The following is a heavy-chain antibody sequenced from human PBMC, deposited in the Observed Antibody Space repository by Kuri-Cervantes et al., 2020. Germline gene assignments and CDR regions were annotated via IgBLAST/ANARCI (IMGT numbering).Heavy chain of an antibody. Sequence: TVSHSRKACGYSFTSYGISWVRQAPGQGLEWMGWISAYNGNTNYAQKLQGRVTMTTDTSTSTAYMELRSLRSDDTAVYYCACLNVLRPRGMYYYYYMDVWGKGTTVTVSS. CDR2: ISAYNGNT. CDR1: GYSFTSYG. V-gene: IGHV1-18*01. CDR3: ACLNVLRPRGMYYYYYMDV. J-gene: IGHJ6*03. D-gene: IGHD3-16*01.